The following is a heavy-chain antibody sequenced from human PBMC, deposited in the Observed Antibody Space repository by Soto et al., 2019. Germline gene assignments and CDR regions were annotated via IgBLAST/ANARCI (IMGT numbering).Heavy chain of an antibody. CDR1: GYTFTSYD. Sequence: ASVKVSCKASGYTFTSYDINWVRQATGQGLEWMGWMNPNSGNTGYAQKFQGRVTMTRNTSISTAYMELSSLRSEDTAVYYCARAPYDFWSGATNSDAFDIWGQGTMVTVSS. CDR3: ARAPYDFWSGATNSDAFDI. J-gene: IGHJ3*02. CDR2: MNPNSGNT. D-gene: IGHD3-3*01. V-gene: IGHV1-8*01.